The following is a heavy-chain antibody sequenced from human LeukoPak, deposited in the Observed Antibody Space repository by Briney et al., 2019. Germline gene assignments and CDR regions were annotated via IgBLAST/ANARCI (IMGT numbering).Heavy chain of an antibody. D-gene: IGHD2-15*01. J-gene: IGHJ4*02. CDR3: TRGPRYCSGGSCFLNY. V-gene: IGHV3-49*04. CDR1: GFTFGDYG. CDR2: IRSKAYGGKT. Sequence: GGSLRLSCTASGFTFGDYGMSWVRQAQGKGLEWEGFIRSKAYGGKTEYAASVKGRFTISRDDSKSIAYLQMNSLKTEDTAVYYCTRGPRYCSGGSCFLNYWGQGTLVTVSS.